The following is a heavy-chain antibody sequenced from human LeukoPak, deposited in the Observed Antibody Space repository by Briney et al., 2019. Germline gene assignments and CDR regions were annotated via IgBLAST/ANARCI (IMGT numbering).Heavy chain of an antibody. CDR3: ARCSGVFGSSGY. D-gene: IGHD6-6*01. Sequence: GGSLRLPCAASGFTFSSYSMNWVRQAPGKGLEWVSTISSGTGSYIYYADSVRGRFTISRDNAKNSLYLQMNSLRAEDTAVYYCARCSGVFGSSGYWGQGTLVTVSS. J-gene: IGHJ4*02. V-gene: IGHV3-21*01. CDR1: GFTFSSYS. CDR2: ISSGTGSYI.